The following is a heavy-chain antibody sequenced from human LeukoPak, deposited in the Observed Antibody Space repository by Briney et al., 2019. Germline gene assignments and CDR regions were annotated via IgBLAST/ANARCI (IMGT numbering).Heavy chain of an antibody. J-gene: IGHJ4*02. D-gene: IGHD1-26*01. Sequence: GASVKVSCKASGYIFTGYYIHWVRQAPGQGLEWMGWINPNSGATNYAQKLQGRVTMTTDTSTSSAYMEVRSLRSDDTAVYYCARVGVGATNDYWGQGTLVTVSS. CDR2: INPNSGAT. V-gene: IGHV1-2*02. CDR1: GYIFTGYY. CDR3: ARVGVGATNDY.